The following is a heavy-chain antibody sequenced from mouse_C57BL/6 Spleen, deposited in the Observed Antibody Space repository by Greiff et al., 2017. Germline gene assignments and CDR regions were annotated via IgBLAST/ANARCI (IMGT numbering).Heavy chain of an antibody. CDR2: ISSGSSTI. D-gene: IGHD1-1*01. V-gene: IGHV5-17*01. CDR3: ARNYYYGSSYEAAMDY. CDR1: GFTFSDYG. J-gene: IGHJ4*01. Sequence: EVKLVESGGGLVKPGGSLKLSCAASGFTFSDYGMHWVRQAPEKGLEWVAYISSGSSTIYYADTVKGRFTISRDNAKNTLFLQMTSLRSEDTAMYYCARNYYYGSSYEAAMDYWGQGTSVTVSS.